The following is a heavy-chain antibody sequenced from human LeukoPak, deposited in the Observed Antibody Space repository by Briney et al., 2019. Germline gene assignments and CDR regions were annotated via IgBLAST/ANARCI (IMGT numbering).Heavy chain of an antibody. CDR3: ARCTTGKTFGSLREIKKSREIDY. Sequence: GGSLRLSCAASGFTFSSYEMNWVRQAPGKGLEWVSYISSSGRTIYYADSVKGRFTMSRDNAKNSLFLQMNSLRGEDTAVYYCARCTTGKTFGSLREIKKSREIDYWGQGTLVTVSS. CDR2: ISSSGRTI. D-gene: IGHD1-1*01. CDR1: GFTFSSYE. V-gene: IGHV3-48*03. J-gene: IGHJ4*02.